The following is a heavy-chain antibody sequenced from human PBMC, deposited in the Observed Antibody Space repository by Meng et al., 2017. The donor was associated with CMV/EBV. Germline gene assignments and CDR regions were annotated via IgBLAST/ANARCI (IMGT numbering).Heavy chain of an antibody. CDR1: GSAFSRSDYY. Sequence: QGEVRAAGPGLVKPSPAVSLTCSGSGSAFSRSDYYWSWVRQPPGKGLEWIGVIYNSGSTYYNPSLKSRVTISVDTSKNPFSLKLSSVTAEDTAVYYCAREGDNPFDSWGQGTLVTVSS. CDR3: AREGDNPFDS. CDR2: IYNSGST. J-gene: IGHJ5*01. D-gene: IGHD2-21*02. V-gene: IGHV4-30-4*08.